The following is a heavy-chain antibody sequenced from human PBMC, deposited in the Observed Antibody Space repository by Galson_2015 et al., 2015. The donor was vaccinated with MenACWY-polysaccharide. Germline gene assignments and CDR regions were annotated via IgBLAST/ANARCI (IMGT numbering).Heavy chain of an antibody. J-gene: IGHJ3*02. V-gene: IGHV3-9*01. D-gene: IGHD1-20*01. CDR2: ISWNSGSI. Sequence: SLRLSCAASGFTFDDYAMHWVRQAPGKGLEWVSGISWNSGSIGYADSVKGRFTISRDNAKNSLYLQMNSLRAEDTALYYCAKGDGYNWNDEAFDIWGQGTMVTVSS. CDR3: AKGDGYNWNDEAFDI. CDR1: GFTFDDYA.